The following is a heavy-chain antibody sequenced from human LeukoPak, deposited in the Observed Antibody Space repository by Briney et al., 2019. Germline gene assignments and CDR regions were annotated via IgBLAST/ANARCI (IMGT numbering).Heavy chain of an antibody. V-gene: IGHV4-59*01. CDR3: ARTTGLWFGDEYYFDY. J-gene: IGHJ4*02. CDR2: IYYSGST. D-gene: IGHD3-10*01. CDR1: GGSISSYY. Sequence: PSETLSLTCTVSGGSISSYYWSWIRQPPGKGLEWIGYIYYSGSTNYNPSLKSRVTISVDTSKNQFSLKLSSVTAADTAVYYCARTTGLWFGDEYYFDYWGQGTLVTVSS.